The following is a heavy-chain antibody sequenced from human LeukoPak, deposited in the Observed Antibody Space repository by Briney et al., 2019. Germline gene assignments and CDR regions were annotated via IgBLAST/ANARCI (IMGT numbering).Heavy chain of an antibody. V-gene: IGHV4-39*01. CDR2: IYYSGST. D-gene: IGHD3-3*01. CDR1: GGSITSSSYY. Sequence: SETLSLTCTVSGGSITSSSYYWGWIRQPPGKGLEWIGSIYYSGSTYYNPSLKSRVTISVDTSKNQFSLKLSSVTAADTAVYYCARADPPYYDFWSGTLTRYGMDVWGQGTTVTVSS. J-gene: IGHJ6*02. CDR3: ARADPPYYDFWSGTLTRYGMDV.